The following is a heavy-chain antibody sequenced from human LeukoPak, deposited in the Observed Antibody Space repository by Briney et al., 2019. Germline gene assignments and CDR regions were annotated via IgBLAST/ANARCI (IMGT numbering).Heavy chain of an antibody. CDR3: ARYYHPGARYYYYRDV. CDR1: GGSISSYY. V-gene: IGHV4-59*08. D-gene: IGHD3-10*01. CDR2: IYYSGST. J-gene: IGHJ6*03. Sequence: KPSETLSLTCTASGGSISSYYWSWIRQPPGKGLEWIGYIYYSGSTNYNPSLKSRVTISVDTSKNQLSLKLSSVTAADTAVYYCARYYHPGARYYYYRDVWGPGTTVTVSS.